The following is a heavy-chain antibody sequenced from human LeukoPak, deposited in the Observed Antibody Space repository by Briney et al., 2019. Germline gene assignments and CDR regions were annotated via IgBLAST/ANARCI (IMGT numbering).Heavy chain of an antibody. CDR3: ALGYSSGGGWY. V-gene: IGHV4-59*01. J-gene: IGHJ4*02. CDR2: MYYTGSS. D-gene: IGHD6-19*01. CDR1: GASISSYH. Sequence: SETLSLTCTVSGASISSYHWNWIRQSPGKGLEWIGYMYYTGSSNYNPSLQSRVAIAVDTSKNQFSLKLSSVTAADTAVYYCALGYSSGGGWYWGQGTLVTVSS.